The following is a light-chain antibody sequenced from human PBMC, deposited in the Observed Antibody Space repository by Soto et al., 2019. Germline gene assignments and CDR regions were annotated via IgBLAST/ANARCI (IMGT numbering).Light chain of an antibody. Sequence: ELVLTQSPGTLSLSPGERATLSCRASQSVSSSYLAWYQQKPGQAPRLLIYGASSRATGIPDRFSGSGSGTDFTLTISRLEPEYFAVYYCPQYGSSPNTFGQGTRLDIK. J-gene: IGKJ5*01. CDR1: QSVSSSY. CDR2: GAS. CDR3: PQYGSSPNT. V-gene: IGKV3-20*01.